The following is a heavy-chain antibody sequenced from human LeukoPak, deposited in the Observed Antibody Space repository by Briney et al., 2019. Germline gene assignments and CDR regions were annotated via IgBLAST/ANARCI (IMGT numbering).Heavy chain of an antibody. CDR2: ISYDGSDK. V-gene: IGHV3-30*18. Sequence: GRSLRLSCAASGFSFSGYGMHWVRQAPGKGLEWVAVISYDGSDKKYGDSVKGRFTISRDNSKNTLYLQMNSLRAEDTAVYYCAKDEETMIVGYLGYWGQGTLVTVSS. CDR3: AKDEETMIVGYLGY. J-gene: IGHJ4*02. D-gene: IGHD3-22*01. CDR1: GFSFSGYG.